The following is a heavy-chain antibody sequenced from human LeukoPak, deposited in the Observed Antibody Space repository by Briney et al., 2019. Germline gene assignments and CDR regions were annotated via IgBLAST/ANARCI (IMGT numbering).Heavy chain of an antibody. Sequence: GRSLRLSCAASGFTFDDYAMHWVRQAPGKGLEWVSGISWNGGSIGYADSVKGRFTISRDNAKNSLYLQMNSLRAEDTALYYCAKAGDYDILTGYYRAYYYYGMDVWGQGTTVTVSS. CDR1: GFTFDDYA. J-gene: IGHJ6*02. V-gene: IGHV3-9*01. CDR2: ISWNGGSI. CDR3: AKAGDYDILTGYYRAYYYYGMDV. D-gene: IGHD3-9*01.